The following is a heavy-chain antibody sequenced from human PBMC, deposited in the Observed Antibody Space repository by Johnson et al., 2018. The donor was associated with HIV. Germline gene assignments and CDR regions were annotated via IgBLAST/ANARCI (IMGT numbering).Heavy chain of an antibody. D-gene: IGHD1-26*01. Sequence: QVQLVESGGGVVQPGGSLRLSCAASGFTFSSNAMHWVRQAPGKGLEWVAFIVYDGSKKYYADSVKGRFTISRDNSKNTLYLEMNSLRAEDTAVYYCARDRYSGSFTLGAFDIWGQGTVVTVSS. CDR1: GFTFSSNA. CDR2: IVYDGSKK. J-gene: IGHJ3*02. CDR3: ARDRYSGSFTLGAFDI. V-gene: IGHV3-30*02.